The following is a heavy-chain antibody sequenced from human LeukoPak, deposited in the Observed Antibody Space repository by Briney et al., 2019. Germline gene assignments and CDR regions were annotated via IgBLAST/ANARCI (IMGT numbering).Heavy chain of an antibody. V-gene: IGHV3-23*01. Sequence: GGSLRLSCTASGFRFSTSDVTWVRQSPGQGLEWVSATANAGDTYYIDSVKGRFTISRDDSKNAVVLQMNSLRAEDTAIYYCASRDPCSGSVCYGLRYWGQGTLVTVSS. J-gene: IGHJ4*02. D-gene: IGHD2-15*01. CDR3: ASRDPCSGSVCYGLRY. CDR2: TANAGDT. CDR1: GFRFSTSD.